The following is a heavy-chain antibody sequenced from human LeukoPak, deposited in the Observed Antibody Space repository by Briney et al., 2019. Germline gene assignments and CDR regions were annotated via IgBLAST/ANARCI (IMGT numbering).Heavy chain of an antibody. Sequence: PGGSLRLSCADSQFTFNGSWMNWVRQAPGKGLEWVAFIRYDGSDKYYADSVKGRFTISRDNSKNTLYLQMNSLRAEDTAVYNCARNGTGLIYWGQRTLVTVSS. CDR1: QFTFNGSW. CDR3: ARNGTGLIY. J-gene: IGHJ4*02. V-gene: IGHV3-30*02. D-gene: IGHD2-8*02. CDR2: IRYDGSDK.